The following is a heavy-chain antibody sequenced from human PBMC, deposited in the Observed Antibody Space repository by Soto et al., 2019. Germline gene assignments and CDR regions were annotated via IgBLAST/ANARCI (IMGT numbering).Heavy chain of an antibody. J-gene: IGHJ6*02. CDR3: ARARASYYSVMDV. V-gene: IGHV4-59*01. CDR2: VYYSGST. Sequence: GKGLEWIGHVYYSGSTKYNPSLKSRVTISVDTSKNQFSLKLSSVTAADTAVYYSARARASYYSVMDVWGQGTT.